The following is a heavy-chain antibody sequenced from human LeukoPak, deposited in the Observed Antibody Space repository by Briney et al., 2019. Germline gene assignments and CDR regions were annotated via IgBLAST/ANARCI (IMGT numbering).Heavy chain of an antibody. CDR1: GYTFTGYY. J-gene: IGHJ4*02. V-gene: IGHV1-2*02. D-gene: IGHD3-22*01. CDR3: ARGPNDSSGYFYGIIDY. CDR2: INPNSGGT. Sequence: ASVKVSFTASGYTFTGYYMHWVRQAPGQGLEWMGWINPNSGGTNYAQKFQGRVTMTRDTSISTAYMELSRLRSDDSAVFYCARGPNDSSGYFYGIIDYWGQGTLVTVSS.